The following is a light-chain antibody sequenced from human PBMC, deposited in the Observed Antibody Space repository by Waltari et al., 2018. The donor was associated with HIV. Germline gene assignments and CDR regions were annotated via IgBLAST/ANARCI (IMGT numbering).Light chain of an antibody. CDR2: GAS. V-gene: IGKV1-NL1*01. CDR1: QAINNS. Sequence: DIQMTQSPSSLSASVGDRVTITCWASQAINNSLAWYQQKPGKAPKLLLYGASRLESGVPSRFSGSGSGTDYTLTISSLQPEDFASFYCQQYYSTPPATFGQGTKLEIK. CDR3: QQYYSTPPAT. J-gene: IGKJ2*01.